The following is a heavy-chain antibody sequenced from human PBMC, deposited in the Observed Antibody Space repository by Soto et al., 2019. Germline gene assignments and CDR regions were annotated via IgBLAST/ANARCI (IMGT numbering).Heavy chain of an antibody. J-gene: IGHJ4*02. CDR1: GDTFSFYS. Sequence: QVQLVQSGAEGRKPGSSVKVSCKASGDTFSFYSIHWVRQAPGLGLEWMGRINPILSMSNYAQRFQGRVTMTADKSTSTAYMKPSGLRSEDTAIYYCASSYGSGYRAFDYWGQGALVTVSS. D-gene: IGHD3-10*01. V-gene: IGHV1-69*02. CDR3: ASSYGSGYRAFDY. CDR2: INPILSMS.